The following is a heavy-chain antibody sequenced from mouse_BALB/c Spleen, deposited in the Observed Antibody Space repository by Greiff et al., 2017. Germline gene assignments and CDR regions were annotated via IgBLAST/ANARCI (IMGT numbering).Heavy chain of an antibody. CDR3: TRDERGPGGAMDY. CDR2: ISSGGSYT. V-gene: IGHV5-6-4*01. J-gene: IGHJ4*01. Sequence: EVKVVESGGGLVKPGGSLKLSCAASGFTFSSYTMSWVRQTPEKRLEWVATISSGGSYTYYPDSVKGRFTISRDNAKNTLYLQMSSLKSEDTAMYYCTRDERGPGGAMDYWGQGTSVTVSS. CDR1: GFTFSSYT. D-gene: IGHD3-3*01.